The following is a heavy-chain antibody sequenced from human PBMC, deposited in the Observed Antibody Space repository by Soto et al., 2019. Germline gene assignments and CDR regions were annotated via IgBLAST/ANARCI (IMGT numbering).Heavy chain of an antibody. CDR1: GGTFSSYA. CDR2: IIPIFGTA. CDR3: ARDGGYCSSTSCYMSWNWFDP. Sequence: QVQLVQSGAEVKKPGSSVKVSCKASGGTFSSYAISWVRQAPGQGLEWMGGIIPIFGTANYAQKFQGRVTITADKSTSTAYMELSSLRSEDTAVYYCARDGGYCSSTSCYMSWNWFDPWGQGTLVTVSS. D-gene: IGHD2-2*02. V-gene: IGHV1-69*06. J-gene: IGHJ5*02.